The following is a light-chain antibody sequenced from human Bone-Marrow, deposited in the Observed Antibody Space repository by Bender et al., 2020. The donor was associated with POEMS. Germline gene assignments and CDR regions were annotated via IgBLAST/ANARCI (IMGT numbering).Light chain of an antibody. CDR3: QSADSSGALVV. CDR1: DIGSNS. CDR2: DDG. J-gene: IGLJ2*01. V-gene: IGLV3-21*02. Sequence: SYVLSQPPSVSVAPGQTASVTCGGHDIGSNSVQWYQQRPGQAPVLVVYDDGDRPSGIPERFSGSSSGTTVTLTISGVQAEDEADYHCQSADSSGALVVFGGGTKLSVL.